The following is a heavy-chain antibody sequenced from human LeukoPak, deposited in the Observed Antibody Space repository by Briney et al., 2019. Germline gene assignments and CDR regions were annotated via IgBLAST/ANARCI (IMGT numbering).Heavy chain of an antibody. CDR2: IYYSGTT. CDR3: ASYYSVSWDRWFDP. D-gene: IGHD1-26*01. Sequence: PSETLSLTCTVSGGSISNGDYYWSWIRQPPGKGLEWIGYIYYSGTTYYNPSLKSRITISLDTSKNQFSLNLTSVTAADTAVYYCASYYSVSWDRWFDPWGQGTLVTVSS. V-gene: IGHV4-30-4*01. J-gene: IGHJ5*02. CDR1: GGSISNGDYY.